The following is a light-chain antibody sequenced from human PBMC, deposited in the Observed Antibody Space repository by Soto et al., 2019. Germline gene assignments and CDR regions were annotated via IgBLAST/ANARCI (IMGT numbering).Light chain of an antibody. CDR3: MSYAGGNRFV. V-gene: IGLV2-8*01. J-gene: IGLJ1*01. Sequence: QSALTQPPSASGSPGQSVTISCAGTINVVGGYNYVSWYQQHPGKVPQLMIYQVTKRPSGVPDRFSASKSDTTASLTISGLQAEDEGDYYCMSYAGGNRFVFGTGTKVPVL. CDR2: QVT. CDR1: INVVGGYNY.